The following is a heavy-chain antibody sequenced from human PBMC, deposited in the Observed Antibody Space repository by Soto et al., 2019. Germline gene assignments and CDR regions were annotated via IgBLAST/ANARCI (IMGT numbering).Heavy chain of an antibody. D-gene: IGHD3-16*01. V-gene: IGHV4-59*01. CDR1: GASMSSYY. CDR2: IYYSGST. CDR3: ARGIRGSSYDEGYYGMDV. J-gene: IGHJ6*04. Sequence: PSETLSLTCTVSGASMSSYYWSWIRQPPGKGLEWIGYIYYSGSTNYSPSLKSRVTISVDTSKNQFSLKLSSVTTADTAVYFCARGIRGSSYDEGYYGMDVWGKGTTVTVSS.